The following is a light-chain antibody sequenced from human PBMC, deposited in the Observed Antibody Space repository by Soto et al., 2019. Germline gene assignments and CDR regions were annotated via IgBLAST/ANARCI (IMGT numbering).Light chain of an antibody. J-gene: IGKJ4*01. CDR1: QSLNRD. V-gene: IGKV3-20*01. CDR3: QQYGSSPPLT. CDR2: GAS. Sequence: IVMTQSPATLYMFPGKIATLSCRASQSLNRDLAWYQQKPGQTPRLLTYGASHRATGIPDRFSGRGSGADFTRTISRLEPEDFAVYYCQQYGSSPPLTFGGGTKVDI.